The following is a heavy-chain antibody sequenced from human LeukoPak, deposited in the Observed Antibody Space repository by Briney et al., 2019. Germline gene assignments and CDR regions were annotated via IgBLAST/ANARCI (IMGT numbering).Heavy chain of an antibody. CDR3: ARTSVVPSGSYYYYGMDV. CDR2: ISAYNGNT. J-gene: IGHJ6*02. V-gene: IGHV1-18*01. Sequence: GASVKVSCKASGYTFTSYGISWVRQAPGQGLEWMGWISAYNGNTNYAQKLQGRVTMTTDTSTSTAYMELRSLRSDDTAVYYCARTSVVPSGSYYYYGMDVWGQGTTVTVPS. D-gene: IGHD3-10*01. CDR1: GYTFTSYG.